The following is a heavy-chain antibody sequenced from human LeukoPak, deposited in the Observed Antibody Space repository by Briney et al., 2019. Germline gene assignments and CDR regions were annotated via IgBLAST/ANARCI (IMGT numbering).Heavy chain of an antibody. V-gene: IGHV4-59*08. CDR1: GGSISSYY. CDR2: IYYSGST. Sequence: PSETLSLTCTVSGGSISSYYWSWIRQPPGKGLEWIGYIYYSGSTYYNPSLKSRVAISVDTSKNQFSLKLSSVTAADTAVYYCARVTRNSWYFAYWGQGTLVTVSS. J-gene: IGHJ4*02. D-gene: IGHD6-13*01. CDR3: ARVTRNSWYFAY.